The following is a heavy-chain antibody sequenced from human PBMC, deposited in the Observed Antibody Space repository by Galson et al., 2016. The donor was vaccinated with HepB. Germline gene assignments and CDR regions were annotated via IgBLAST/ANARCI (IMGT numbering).Heavy chain of an antibody. V-gene: IGHV2-5*02. D-gene: IGHD5-18*01. J-gene: IGHJ4*02. Sequence: PALVKPTQTLTLTCTFSGFSLSTSGVGVGWIRQPPGKALEWLALIYWDDDKRYSPSLKSRLTITKDTSKNQVVLTMTNMDPVDTATYYCAHSKKIQLRYRIDYWGQGTLVTVSS. CDR1: GFSLSTSGVG. CDR2: IYWDDDK. CDR3: AHSKKIQLRYRIDY.